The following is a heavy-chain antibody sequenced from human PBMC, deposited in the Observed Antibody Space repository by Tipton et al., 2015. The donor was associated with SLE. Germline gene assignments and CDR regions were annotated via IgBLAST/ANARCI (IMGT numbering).Heavy chain of an antibody. J-gene: IGHJ4*02. CDR3: AYDSSGWYPSLGY. Sequence: RSLRLSCAASAFDFSTYTIHWVRQAPGKGLEWVAVASYDGSNKYYADSVKGRFTISRDNNKNSLYLQMNSLRSEDAALYYCAYDSSGWYPSLGYWGQGTLVTVSS. CDR1: AFDFSTYT. D-gene: IGHD6-19*01. CDR2: ASYDGSNK. V-gene: IGHV3-30*04.